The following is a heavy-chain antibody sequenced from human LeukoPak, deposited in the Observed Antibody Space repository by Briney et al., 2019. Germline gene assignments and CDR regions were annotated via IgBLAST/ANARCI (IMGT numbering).Heavy chain of an antibody. D-gene: IGHD1-26*01. CDR2: IYTSGST. Sequence: SETLSLTCTVSGGSISSYYWSWIRQPAGKGLEWIGRIYTSGSTNYNPSPKSRVTLSVDTSKNQFSLKLSSMTAADTAVYYCARGGSYRGYFDYWGQGTLVTVSS. CDR3: ARGGSYRGYFDY. V-gene: IGHV4-4*07. CDR1: GGSISSYY. J-gene: IGHJ4*02.